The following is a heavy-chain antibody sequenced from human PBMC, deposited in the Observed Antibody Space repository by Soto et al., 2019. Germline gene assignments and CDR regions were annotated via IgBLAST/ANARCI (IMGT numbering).Heavy chain of an antibody. D-gene: IGHD4-17*01. Sequence: QVQLQESGPGLVKPSQTLSLTCTVSGASVSSGDYYWSSIRQSPGKGLEWIGYIYYSGDSYYNPSLKGRLTISLDTSKTQFSLILNSVTVADTAIYYCVGTGTTDDYWGRGTLVTVSS. CDR1: GASVSSGDYY. CDR2: IYYSGDS. CDR3: VGTGTTDDY. V-gene: IGHV4-30-4*01. J-gene: IGHJ4*02.